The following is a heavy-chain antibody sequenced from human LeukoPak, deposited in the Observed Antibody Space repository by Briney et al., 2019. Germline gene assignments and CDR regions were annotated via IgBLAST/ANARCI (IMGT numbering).Heavy chain of an antibody. CDR2: INPSGGST. V-gene: IGHV1-46*01. CDR1: GYTFTSYY. J-gene: IGHJ4*02. D-gene: IGHD1-26*01. Sequence: GASVKVSCKASGYTFTSYYMHWVRQAPGQGLEWMGIINPSGGSTSYAQKFRGRVTMTRDTSTSTVYMELSSLRSEDTAVYYCARDLVGATKGDYWGQGTLVTVSS. CDR3: ARDLVGATKGDY.